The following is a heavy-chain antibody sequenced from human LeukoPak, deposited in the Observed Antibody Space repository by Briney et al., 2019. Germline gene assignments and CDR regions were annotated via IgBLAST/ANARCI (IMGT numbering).Heavy chain of an antibody. Sequence: GQPLNTSCKRSGYSFTTYGISWARQMPGKGMEWMGRIDPSDSYTNYSPFFQGHVTISADKSISTSYLQWSSLKASDTAMYYWARHPLRGYSGYDYWGQGTLVTVSS. D-gene: IGHD5-12*01. J-gene: IGHJ4*02. CDR2: IDPSDSYT. CDR3: ARHPLRGYSGYDY. V-gene: IGHV5-10-1*01. CDR1: GYSFTTYG.